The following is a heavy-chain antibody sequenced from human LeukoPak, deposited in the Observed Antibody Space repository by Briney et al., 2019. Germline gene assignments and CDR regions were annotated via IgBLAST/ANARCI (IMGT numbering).Heavy chain of an antibody. CDR2: INGDGSST. V-gene: IGHV3-74*01. Sequence: GSLRLSCAASGFTFSSYSMNWVRQAPGKGLVWVSRINGDGSSTTYADSVKGRFTISRDNAKNTLYLQMNSLRAEDTALYYCAKDTAAAGTCWFDPWGQGTLVTVSS. CDR1: GFTFSSYS. D-gene: IGHD6-13*01. CDR3: AKDTAAAGTCWFDP. J-gene: IGHJ5*02.